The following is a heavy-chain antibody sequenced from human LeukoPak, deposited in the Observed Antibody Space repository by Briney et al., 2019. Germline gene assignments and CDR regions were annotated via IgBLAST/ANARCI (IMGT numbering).Heavy chain of an antibody. D-gene: IGHD3-22*01. CDR1: GFTFSGYA. J-gene: IGHJ6*02. CDR2: ISYDGSNK. CDR3: ARDLRGDSSGYHRGNYYYYGMDV. Sequence: PGGSLRLSCAASGFTFSGYAMHWVRQAPGKGLEWVAVISYDGSNKYYADSVKGRFTISRDNSKNTLYLQMNSLRAEDTAVYYCARDLRGDSSGYHRGNYYYYGMDVWGQGTTVTVSS. V-gene: IGHV3-30*04.